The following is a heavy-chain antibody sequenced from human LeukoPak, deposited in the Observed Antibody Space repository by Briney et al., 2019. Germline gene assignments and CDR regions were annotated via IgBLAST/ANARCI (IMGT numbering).Heavy chain of an antibody. CDR2: FDPEDGET. CDR3: ATSRPWNDGGDYFDY. Sequence: WASVKVSRKVSGYTLTELSMHWVRQAPGKGLEWMGGFDPEDGETIYAQKFQGRVTMTEDTSTDTAYMELSSLRSEDTAVYYCATSRPWNDGGDYFDYWGQGTLVTVSS. V-gene: IGHV1-24*01. CDR1: GYTLTELS. D-gene: IGHD1-1*01. J-gene: IGHJ4*02.